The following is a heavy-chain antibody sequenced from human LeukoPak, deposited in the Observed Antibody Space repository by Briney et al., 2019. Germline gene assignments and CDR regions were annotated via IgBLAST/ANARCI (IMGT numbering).Heavy chain of an antibody. J-gene: IGHJ4*02. D-gene: IGHD2-15*01. CDR3: AKAWERYCSGGSCYLADY. CDR1: GFTFSSYG. V-gene: IGHV3-30*18. CDR2: ISYDGSNK. Sequence: PGGSLRLSCAASGFTFSSYGMHWVRQAPGKGLEWVAVISYDGSNKYYADSVKGRFTISRDNSKNTLYLQKNSLRAEDTAVYYCAKAWERYCSGGSCYLADYWGQGTLVTVSS.